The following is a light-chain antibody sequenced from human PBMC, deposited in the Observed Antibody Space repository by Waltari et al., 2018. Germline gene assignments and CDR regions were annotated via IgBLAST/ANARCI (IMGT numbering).Light chain of an antibody. V-gene: IGLV2-23*02. J-gene: IGLJ1*01. CDR3: CAFAVGDTYV. CDR2: DVS. CDR1: SSDVGYSAS. Sequence: QSALSQPASVSASFGQSITISCTGTSSDVGYSASVPWYQHHPGKAPKFIIYDVSKRPSGVPNRFSGSKYGKRASLTISGLQPDDEAVYYCCAFAVGDTYVFGSGTNVTV.